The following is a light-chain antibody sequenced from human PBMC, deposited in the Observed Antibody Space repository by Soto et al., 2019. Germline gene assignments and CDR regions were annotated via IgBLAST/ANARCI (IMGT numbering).Light chain of an antibody. CDR2: GAS. CDR3: QQRSNWPT. V-gene: IGKV3D-20*02. J-gene: IGKJ1*01. CDR1: QSVSSSN. Sequence: EIVLTQPPATLSLSPGERATLSCRASQSVSSSNLVWYQQKPGQPPRLLIYGASSRATGVPARFSGSGSGTDFTLTISSLEPEDFAVYYCQQRSNWPTFGQGTKVDIK.